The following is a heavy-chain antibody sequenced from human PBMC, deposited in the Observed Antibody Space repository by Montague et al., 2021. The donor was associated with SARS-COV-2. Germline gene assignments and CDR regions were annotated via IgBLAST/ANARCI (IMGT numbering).Heavy chain of an antibody. Sequence: SLRLSCAASGFTFSSYEMNWVRQAPGKGLEWVSYISSSGSTIYYADSVKGRFTISRDNAKNSLYLQMNSLRDENTAVYYWARDEGLKYGSGDYCGMDVWGQGTTVTVSS. CDR3: ARDEGLKYGSGDYCGMDV. CDR2: ISSSGSTI. D-gene: IGHD3-10*01. V-gene: IGHV3-48*03. J-gene: IGHJ6*02. CDR1: GFTFSSYE.